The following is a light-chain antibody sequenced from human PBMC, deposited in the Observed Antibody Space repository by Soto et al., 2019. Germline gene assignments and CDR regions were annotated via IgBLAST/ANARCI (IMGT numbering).Light chain of an antibody. J-gene: IGLJ3*02. CDR3: AAWDDSLNGYWV. CDR2: SNN. V-gene: IGLV1-44*01. Sequence: QSALTQPPSASGTPGQRVTISCSGSSSNIGSNTVNWYQQLPGTAPKLLMYSNNQRPSGVPDRFSGSKSGTSASLAISGLQSEDEADYYCAAWDDSLNGYWVFGGGTKLTVL. CDR1: SSNIGSNT.